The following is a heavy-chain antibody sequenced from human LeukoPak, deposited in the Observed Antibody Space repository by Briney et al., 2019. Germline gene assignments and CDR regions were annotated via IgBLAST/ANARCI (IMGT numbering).Heavy chain of an antibody. J-gene: IGHJ4*02. CDR3: AKDKDIGAAFDY. D-gene: IGHD3-10*01. Sequence: PGGSLRLSCAVSGFTFSSYGMNWVRQAPGKGLEWVSAISGSGSTTYYADSVKGRFTISRDNSKNTLYLQMNSLRAEDTAVYYCAKDKDIGAAFDYWGQGTLVTVSS. CDR2: ISGSGSTT. V-gene: IGHV3-23*01. CDR1: GFTFSSYG.